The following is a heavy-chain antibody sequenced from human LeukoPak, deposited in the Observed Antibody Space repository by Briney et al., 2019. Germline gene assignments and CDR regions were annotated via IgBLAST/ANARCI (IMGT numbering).Heavy chain of an antibody. J-gene: IGHJ4*02. CDR2: ISYDGSNK. D-gene: IGHD1-26*01. Sequence: GRSLRLSCAASGFTFSSYGMHWVRQAPGKGPEWVAVISYDGSNKYYADSVKGRFTISRDNSKNTLYLQMNSLRAEDTAVYYCAKGQASFDYWGQGTLVTVSS. CDR3: AKGQASFDY. V-gene: IGHV3-30*18. CDR1: GFTFSSYG.